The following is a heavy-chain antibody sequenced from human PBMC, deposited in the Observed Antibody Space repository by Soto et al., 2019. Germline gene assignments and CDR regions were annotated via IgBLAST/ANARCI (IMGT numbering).Heavy chain of an antibody. D-gene: IGHD4-17*01. J-gene: IGHJ6*02. CDR1: GGTFSSYA. V-gene: IGHV1-69*13. Sequence: GASVKVSCKASGGTFSSYAISWVRQAPGQGLEWMGGIIPIFGTANYAQKFQGRVTVTADESTSTAYMELSSLRSEDTAVYYCARDSLDYGGYNYYYGMDVWGQGNTVTVSS. CDR2: IIPIFGTA. CDR3: ARDSLDYGGYNYYYGMDV.